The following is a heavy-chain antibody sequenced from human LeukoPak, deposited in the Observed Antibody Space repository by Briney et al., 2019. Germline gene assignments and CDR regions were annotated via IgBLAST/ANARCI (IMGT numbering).Heavy chain of an antibody. CDR1: GFTVSSNY. Sequence: PGGSLRLSCAASGFTVSSNYMSWIRQPPGKGLEWIGEINHSGSTNYNPSLKSRVTISVDTSKNQFSLKLSSVTAADTAVYYCARGLIPLTYYDYVWGSYRPYYFDYWGQGTLVTVSS. J-gene: IGHJ4*02. V-gene: IGHV4-34*01. CDR3: ARGLIPLTYYDYVWGSYRPYYFDY. CDR2: INHSGST. D-gene: IGHD3-16*01.